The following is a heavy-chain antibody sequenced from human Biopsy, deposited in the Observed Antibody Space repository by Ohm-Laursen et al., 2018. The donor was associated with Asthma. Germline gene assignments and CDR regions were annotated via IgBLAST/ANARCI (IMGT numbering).Heavy chain of an antibody. J-gene: IGHJ4*02. CDR1: GDAMSTSGSY. CDR2: IYYSGRT. D-gene: IGHD5-12*01. CDR3: ARAPGPRTVGNDYGIPRHYFFDS. V-gene: IGHV4-39*02. Sequence: SDTLSLTCIVSGDAMSTSGSYWGWIRQSPGKGLEWIGSIYYSGRTYYNPSLESRVTISADTSKNHFSLKVTSVTAADTAVYYCARAPGPRTVGNDYGIPRHYFFDSWGQGTLVTVSS.